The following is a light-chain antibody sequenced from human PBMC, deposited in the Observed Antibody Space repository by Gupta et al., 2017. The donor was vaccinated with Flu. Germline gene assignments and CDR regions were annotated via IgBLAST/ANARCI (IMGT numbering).Light chain of an antibody. CDR2: GIS. Sequence: DLKMAQSPSSLSASVGDRVTITCRASQSIRNYLDWYQQKPGKAPRLLIYGISTLHNGVPSRFSGSGYGTEFTLTITSLQPEDFATYYCQQTYSSPRTFGQGTKVEIK. V-gene: IGKV1-39*01. J-gene: IGKJ1*01. CDR3: QQTYSSPRT. CDR1: QSIRNY.